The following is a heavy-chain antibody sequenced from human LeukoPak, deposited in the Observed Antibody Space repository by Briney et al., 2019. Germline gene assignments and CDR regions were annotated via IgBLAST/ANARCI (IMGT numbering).Heavy chain of an antibody. D-gene: IGHD2-2*01. CDR3: AKDIGLVPAAEHGYYYYYGMDV. CDR1: GFTFDDYT. CDR2: ISWDGGST. V-gene: IGHV3-43*01. Sequence: GGSLRLSCAASGFTFDDYTMHWVRQAPGKGLEWVSLISWDGGSTYYADSVKGRFTISRDNSKNSLYLQMNSLRTEDTALYYCAKDIGLVPAAEHGYYYYYGMDVWGQGTTVTVSS. J-gene: IGHJ6*02.